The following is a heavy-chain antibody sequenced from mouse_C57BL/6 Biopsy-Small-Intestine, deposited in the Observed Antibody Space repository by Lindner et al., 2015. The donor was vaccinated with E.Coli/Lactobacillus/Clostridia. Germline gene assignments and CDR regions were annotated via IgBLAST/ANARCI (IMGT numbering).Heavy chain of an antibody. V-gene: IGHV1-19*01. Sequence: SVKVSCKASGYTFSYYYIHWVRQAPGQGLQWVALINPNGGRTSYAPALQGRATMSRDESRGTVLLEIFGLRSDDTADYYCARGPGGGSPDYWGQGTLVSVSS. CDR1: GYTFSYYY. CDR3: ARGPGGGSPDY. CDR2: INPNGGRT. D-gene: IGHD1-1*02. J-gene: IGHJ4*01.